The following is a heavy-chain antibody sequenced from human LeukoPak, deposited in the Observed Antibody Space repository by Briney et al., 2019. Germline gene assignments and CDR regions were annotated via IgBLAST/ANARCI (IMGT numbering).Heavy chain of an antibody. CDR2: INSDGSST. CDR1: GFTFSSYW. J-gene: IGHJ3*02. D-gene: IGHD3-3*01. Sequence: PGGSLRLSCAASGFTFSSYWMHWVRQAPGKGLVWVSHINSDGSSTTYADSVKGRFTISRGNAKNTLYLQMNSLRAEDTAVYYCARDGGVGRPFDIWGQGTMVTVSS. CDR3: ARDGGVGRPFDI. V-gene: IGHV3-74*01.